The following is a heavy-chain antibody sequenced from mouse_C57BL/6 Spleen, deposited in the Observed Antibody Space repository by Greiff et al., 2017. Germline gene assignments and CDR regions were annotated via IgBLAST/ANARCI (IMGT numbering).Heavy chain of an antibody. J-gene: IGHJ2*01. CDR2: INPSSGYT. V-gene: IGHV1-7*01. Sequence: QVQLKQSGAELAKPGASVKLSCKASGYTFTSYWMHWVKQRPGQGLEWIGYINPSSGYTKYNQKFKDKATLTADKSSSTAYMQLSSLTYEDSAVYYCARQLSGGYDRRYYFDYWGQGTTRTVSS. CDR3: ARQLSGGYDRRYYFDY. D-gene: IGHD2-2*01. CDR1: GYTFTSYW.